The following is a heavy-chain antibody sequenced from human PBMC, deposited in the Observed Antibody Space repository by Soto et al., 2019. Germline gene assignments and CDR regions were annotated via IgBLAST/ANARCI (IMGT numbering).Heavy chain of an antibody. V-gene: IGHV3-23*01. CDR2: ISGSGGST. J-gene: IGHJ5*02. D-gene: IGHD3-16*02. CDR1: GFTFSSYA. Sequence: GGSLRLSCAASGFTFSSYAMSWVRQAPGKGLEWVSAISGSGGSTYYADSVKGRFTISRDNSKNTLYLQMNSLRAEDTAVYYCAKDPLGGNYRRAPNWFDPWGQGTLVTVSS. CDR3: AKDPLGGNYRRAPNWFDP.